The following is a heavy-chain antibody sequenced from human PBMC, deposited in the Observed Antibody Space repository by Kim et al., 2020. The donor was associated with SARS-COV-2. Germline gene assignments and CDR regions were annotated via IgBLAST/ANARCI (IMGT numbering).Heavy chain of an antibody. D-gene: IGHD3-22*01. CDR3: ARFPLPYDSSGYRFDY. CDR2: ISSSSSYI. CDR1: GFTFSSYS. Sequence: GGSLRLSCAASGFTFSSYSMNWVRQAPGKGLEWVSSISSSSSYIYYADSVKGRFTISRDNAKNSLYLQMNSLRAEDTAVYYCARFPLPYDSSGYRFDYWGQGTLVTVSS. J-gene: IGHJ4*02. V-gene: IGHV3-21*04.